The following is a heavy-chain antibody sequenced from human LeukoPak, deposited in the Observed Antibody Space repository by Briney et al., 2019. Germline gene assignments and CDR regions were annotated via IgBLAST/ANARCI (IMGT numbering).Heavy chain of an antibody. V-gene: IGHV3-23*01. CDR2: VSGSGGST. D-gene: IGHD5-12*01. CDR3: TKLGGAYSGYEIDY. Sequence: PAGSLRCSSAASGFTFSSFALNRLGPAPGKGLEWVSTVSGSGGSTYYADSVKGRFTISRDNSKNTLYLQMNSLRAEDTAIYYCTKLGGAYSGYEIDYWGQGTLVTVSS. CDR1: GFTFSSFA. J-gene: IGHJ4*02.